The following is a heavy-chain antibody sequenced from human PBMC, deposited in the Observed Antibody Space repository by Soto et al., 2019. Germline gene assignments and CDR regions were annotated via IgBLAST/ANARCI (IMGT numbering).Heavy chain of an antibody. D-gene: IGHD1-26*01. CDR1: GYSFSTYW. V-gene: IGHV5-51*01. Sequence: EVQLVQSGAEVKKAGESLKISCKGSGYSFSTYWIGWVRQMPGKGLEWMGIIYPGDSDTRYIPSFQGQVTISADKSITTAYLQWSTLKASDPAMYYCAIAKSSGSYNEPMAYWGQGTLVTVSS. CDR3: AIAKSSGSYNEPMAY. CDR2: IYPGDSDT. J-gene: IGHJ4*02.